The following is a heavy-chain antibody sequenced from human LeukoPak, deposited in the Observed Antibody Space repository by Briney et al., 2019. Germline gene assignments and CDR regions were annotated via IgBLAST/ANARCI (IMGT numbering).Heavy chain of an antibody. CDR3: AKGFGYGMDV. Sequence: QPGRSLRLSCAASGFTFSSYGMHWVRQAPGKGLEWVAVISHDGSNKYYADSVKGRFTISRDNSKNTLYLQMNRLRAEDTAVYYCAKGFGYGMDVWGQGTTVTVSS. V-gene: IGHV3-30*18. J-gene: IGHJ6*02. D-gene: IGHD3-10*01. CDR2: ISHDGSNK. CDR1: GFTFSSYG.